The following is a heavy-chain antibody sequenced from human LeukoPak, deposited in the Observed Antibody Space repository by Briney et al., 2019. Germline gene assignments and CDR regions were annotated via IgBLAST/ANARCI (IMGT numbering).Heavy chain of an antibody. Sequence: PGGSLRLSCAVSGFTFSSYAMHWVRQAPGKGLEWVAVISYDGSNKYYADSVKGRFTISRDNSKNTLYLQMNSLRAEDTAVYYCARAPDLSFYYWGQGTLVTVSS. CDR2: ISYDGSNK. D-gene: IGHD2/OR15-2a*01. CDR1: GFTFSSYA. V-gene: IGHV3-30-3*01. J-gene: IGHJ4*02. CDR3: ARAPDLSFYY.